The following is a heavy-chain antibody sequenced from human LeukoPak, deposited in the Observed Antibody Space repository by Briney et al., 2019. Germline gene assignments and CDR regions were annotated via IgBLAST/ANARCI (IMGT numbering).Heavy chain of an antibody. J-gene: IGHJ4*02. V-gene: IGHV3-7*01. CDR2: IKQDGSEK. CDR1: GFTFSSYW. Sequence: GGSLRLSCAASGFTFSSYWMSWVRQAPGKGLEWVANIKQDGSEKYYVDSVEGRFTISRDNAKNSLYLQMNSLRAEDTAMYYCAKDRYSSSSTFTVNPFDYWGQGILVTVSS. D-gene: IGHD6-13*01. CDR3: AKDRYSSSSTFTVNPFDY.